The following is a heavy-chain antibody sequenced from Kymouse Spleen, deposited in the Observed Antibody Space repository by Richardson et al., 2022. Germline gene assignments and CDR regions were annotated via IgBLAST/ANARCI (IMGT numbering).Heavy chain of an antibody. CDR1: GFTFSSYS. CDR3: ARDILTGYPLTMVRGVFDY. CDR2: ISSSSSYI. Sequence: EVQLVESGGGLVKPGGSLRLSCAASGFTFSSYSMNWVRQAPGKGLEWVSSISSSSSYIYYADSVKGRFTISRDNAKNSLYLQMNSLRAEDTAVYYCARDILTGYPLTMVRGVFDYWGQGTLVTVSS. V-gene: IGHV3-21*03. J-gene: IGHJ4*02. D-gene: IGHD3-10*01.